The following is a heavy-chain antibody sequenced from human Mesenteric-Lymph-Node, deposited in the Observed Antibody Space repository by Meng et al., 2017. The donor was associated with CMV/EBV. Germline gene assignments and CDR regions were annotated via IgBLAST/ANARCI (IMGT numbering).Heavy chain of an antibody. D-gene: IGHD4-11*01. CDR2: MNQDGRNK. CDR1: GFTFRSYT. CDR3: VRHPDYRFDY. Sequence: GESLKISCAGSGFTFRSYTINWVRQAPGKGLEWVAHMNQDGRNKYYVDSVKGRFTISRDNAKNSLYLQMDSLRVEDTAVYYCVRHPDYRFDYWGQGNLVTVSS. V-gene: IGHV3-7*01. J-gene: IGHJ4*02.